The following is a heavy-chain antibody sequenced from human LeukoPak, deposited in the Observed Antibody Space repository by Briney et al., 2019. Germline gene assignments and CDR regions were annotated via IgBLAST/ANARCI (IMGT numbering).Heavy chain of an antibody. CDR1: GFTFSTYW. J-gene: IGHJ4*02. CDR3: ATDPAGIGSESY. D-gene: IGHD1-14*01. Sequence: PGGSLRLSCVVSGFTFSTYWMSWVRQAPGKGLEWVANIKKDGSDKCYVDSVKGRFTISRDNTKNSLFLQMNSLRAEDTAVYYCATDPAGIGSESYWGQGTLVTVSS. V-gene: IGHV3-7*01. CDR2: IKKDGSDK.